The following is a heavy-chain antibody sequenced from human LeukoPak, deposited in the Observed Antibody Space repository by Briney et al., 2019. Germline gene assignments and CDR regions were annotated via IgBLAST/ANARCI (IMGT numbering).Heavy chain of an antibody. CDR1: GNSFTSYW. CDR2: IYPSDSDT. J-gene: IGHJ6*03. V-gene: IGHV5-51*01. CDR3: ASRDYDYDYYMDV. Sequence: GESLKISCKGSGNSFTSYWIAWWRQIPGKGLDGMGIIYPSDSDTTYRTSFQGQVTISADKSISTAYLQWSSLKAADTAMYYCASRDYDYDYYMDVWGKGTTVTVSS.